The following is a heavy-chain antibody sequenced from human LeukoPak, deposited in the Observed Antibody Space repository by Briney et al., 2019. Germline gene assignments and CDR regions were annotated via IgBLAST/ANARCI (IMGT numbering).Heavy chain of an antibody. V-gene: IGHV3-7*01. CDR2: IKQDGSET. CDR1: GFSFSSYW. Sequence: GGSLRLSCAASGFSFSSYWMSWVRQAPGRRLEWVANIKQDGSETYYVDSMEGRFTISRDNAKNSLYLQMNSLRAEDTAVFYCASIGCGNTNFHLWWFDRWGQGTLVTVSS. D-gene: IGHD2-2*01. CDR3: ASIGCGNTNFHLWWFDR. J-gene: IGHJ5*02.